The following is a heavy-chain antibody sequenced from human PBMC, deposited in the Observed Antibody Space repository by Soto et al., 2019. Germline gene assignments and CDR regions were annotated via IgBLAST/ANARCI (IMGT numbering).Heavy chain of an antibody. CDR1: GYTFTSYG. CDR2: ISAYNGNT. V-gene: IGHV1-18*01. CDR3: ARPRSSSWFDYYYGMDV. D-gene: IGHD6-13*01. J-gene: IGHJ6*02. Sequence: ASVKVSCKASGYTFTSYGISWVRQAPGQGLEWMGWISAYNGNTNYAQKFQGRVTMTTDTSTSTAYMELRSLRSDDTAVYYCARPRSSSWFDYYYGMDVWGQGTTVTVSS.